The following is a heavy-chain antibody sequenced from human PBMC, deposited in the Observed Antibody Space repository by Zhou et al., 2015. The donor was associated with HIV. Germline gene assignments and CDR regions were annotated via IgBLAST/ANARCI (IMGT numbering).Heavy chain of an antibody. CDR3: ARDGSGYCTGGVCVWFDP. CDR2: IIPIFGTA. V-gene: IGHV1-69*01. J-gene: IGHJ5*02. D-gene: IGHD2-8*02. Sequence: QVQLVQSGAEVKKPGSSVKVSCKASGGTFSSYAISWVRQAPGQGLEWMGGIIPIFGTANYAQKFQGRVTITADESTSTAYMELSSLRSEDTAVYYCARDGSGYCTGGVCVWFDPWGQGTLVTVSS. CDR1: GGTFSSYA.